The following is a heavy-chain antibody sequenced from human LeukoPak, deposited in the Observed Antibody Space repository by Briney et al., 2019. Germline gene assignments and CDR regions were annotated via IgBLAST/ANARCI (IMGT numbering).Heavy chain of an antibody. CDR1: GFTFSSYV. D-gene: IGHD5-24*01. CDR3: AKESFRDGYNMNDY. CDR2: ISYDGSNE. Sequence: PGGSLRLSCAASGFTFSSYVMHWVRQAPGKGLEWVAIISYDGSNEYYADSVKGRFTISRDNSKNTLYLQMNSLRAADTAVYYCAKESFRDGYNMNDYWGQGTLVTVSS. V-gene: IGHV3-30*04. J-gene: IGHJ4*02.